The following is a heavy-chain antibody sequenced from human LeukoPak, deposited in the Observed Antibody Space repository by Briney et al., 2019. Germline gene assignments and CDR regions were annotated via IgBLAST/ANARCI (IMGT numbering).Heavy chain of an antibody. Sequence: GGSLRLSCAASGFTFSSYSMNWVRQAPGKGLEWVSSISSSSSYIYYADSVKGRFTISRDNAKNSLYLQMNSPRAEDTAVYYCARDRRSDNYFDYWGEGALVTVCS. CDR2: ISSSSSYI. CDR1: GFTFSSYS. CDR3: ARDRRSDNYFDY. V-gene: IGHV3-21*01. J-gene: IGHJ4*02.